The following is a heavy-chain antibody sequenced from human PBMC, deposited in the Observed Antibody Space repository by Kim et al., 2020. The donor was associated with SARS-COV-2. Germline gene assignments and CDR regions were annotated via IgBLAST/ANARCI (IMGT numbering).Heavy chain of an antibody. Sequence: GGSLRLSCAASGFTFSSYAMHWVRQAPGKGLEWVAVISYDGSNKYYADSVKGRFTISRDNSKNTLYLQMNSLRAEDTAVYYCARGRSSGLLWFWGQGTLVTVSS. CDR2: ISYDGSNK. CDR1: GFTFSSYA. CDR3: ARGRSSGLLWF. J-gene: IGHJ4*02. V-gene: IGHV3-30*04. D-gene: IGHD3-22*01.